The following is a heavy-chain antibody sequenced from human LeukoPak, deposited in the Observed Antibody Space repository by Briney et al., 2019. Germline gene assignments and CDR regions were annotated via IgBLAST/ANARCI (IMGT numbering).Heavy chain of an antibody. CDR3: ARWRYYYDSSGYYYFDY. V-gene: IGHV4-59*01. D-gene: IGHD3-22*01. J-gene: IGHJ4*02. CDR2: IYYGGST. Sequence: SETLSLTCTVSGGSISSYYWSWIRQPPGKGLEWIGYIYYGGSTNYNPSLKSRVTISVDTSKNQFSLKLSSVTAADTAVYYCARWRYYYDSSGYYYFDYWGQGTLVTVSS. CDR1: GGSISSYY.